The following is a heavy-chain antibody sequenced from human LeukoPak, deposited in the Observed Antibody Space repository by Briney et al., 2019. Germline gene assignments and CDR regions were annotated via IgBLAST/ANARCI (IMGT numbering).Heavy chain of an antibody. CDR1: GYTFTGYY. V-gene: IGHV1-2*06. CDR3: AREQQLAPFDY. CDR2: INPNSGGT. J-gene: IGHJ4*02. D-gene: IGHD6-13*01. Sequence: ASVKVSCKASGYTFTGYYMHWVRQAPGQGLEWMGRINPNSGGTNYAQKFQGRVTMTRDTSICIAYMELSRLRSDDTAVYYCAREQQLAPFDYWGQGTLVTVSS.